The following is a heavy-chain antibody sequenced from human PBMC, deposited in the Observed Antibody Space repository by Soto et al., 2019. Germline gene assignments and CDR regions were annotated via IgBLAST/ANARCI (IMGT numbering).Heavy chain of an antibody. CDR1: GYRFIDYY. V-gene: IGHV1-2*02. Sequence: ASVKVSCKASGYRFIDYYIHWVRQAPGQGLEWMGWISPRSGGTNYAQKFRGRVTITSDTSINTAYMELTSLSSDDTAVYYCTKKGGGPFPFDPWGQGTRVTV. CDR3: TKKGGGPFPFDP. CDR2: ISPRSGGT. D-gene: IGHD3-10*01. J-gene: IGHJ5*02.